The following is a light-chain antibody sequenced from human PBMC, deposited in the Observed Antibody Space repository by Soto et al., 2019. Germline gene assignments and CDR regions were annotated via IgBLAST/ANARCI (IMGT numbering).Light chain of an antibody. CDR1: SSDVGAYDF. J-gene: IGLJ1*01. Sequence: QSALTQPASASGSPGQSITISCTGTSSDVGAYDFVSWYQQHPGKAPKYLIYEVSNRPSGVSDRFSGSKSGTTASLTISGLQAEDEADYYCSSYTTNDPYGFGTGTKLTVL. V-gene: IGLV2-14*01. CDR2: EVS. CDR3: SSYTTNDPYG.